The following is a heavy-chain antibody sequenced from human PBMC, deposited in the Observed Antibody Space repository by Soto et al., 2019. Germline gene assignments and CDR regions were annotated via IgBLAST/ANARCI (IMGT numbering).Heavy chain of an antibody. J-gene: IGHJ5*02. Sequence: ASVKVSCKASGYTFTSYYMHWVRQAPGQGLEWMGIINPSGGSTSYAQKFQGRVTMTRDTSTSTVYTELSSLRSEDTAVYYCARDQSHYYDILTGYYGNWFDPWGQGTLVTVSS. V-gene: IGHV1-46*03. CDR3: ARDQSHYYDILTGYYGNWFDP. CDR2: INPSGGST. D-gene: IGHD3-9*01. CDR1: GYTFTSYY.